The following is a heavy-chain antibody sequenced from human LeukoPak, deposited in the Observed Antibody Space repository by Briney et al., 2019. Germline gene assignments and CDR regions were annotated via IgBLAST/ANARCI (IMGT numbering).Heavy chain of an antibody. D-gene: IGHD6-19*01. CDR3: AKDTPQWLVLNAFDY. J-gene: IGHJ4*02. CDR2: ISYDGSNK. Sequence: GGSLRLSCAASGFTFSSYGMHWVRQAPGKGLEWVAVISYDGSNKYNADSVKGRFTISRDNSKNTLYLQMNSLRAEDTAVYYCAKDTPQWLVLNAFDYWGQGTLVTVSS. V-gene: IGHV3-30*18. CDR1: GFTFSSYG.